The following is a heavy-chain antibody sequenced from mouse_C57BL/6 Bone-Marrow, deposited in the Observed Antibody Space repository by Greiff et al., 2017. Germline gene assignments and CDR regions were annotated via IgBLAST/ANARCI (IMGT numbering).Heavy chain of an antibody. CDR1: GFTFSSYG. D-gene: IGHD1-1*01. J-gene: IGHJ4*01. Sequence: EVKLVESGGDLVKPGGSLKLSCAASGFTFSSYGMSWVRQTPDKRLEWVATISSGGSYTYYPDSVKGRFTLSRDNAKNTLYLQMSSLKSEDTAMYYCARITTVVVAMDYWGQGTSVTVSS. CDR2: ISSGGSYT. CDR3: ARITTVVVAMDY. V-gene: IGHV5-6*01.